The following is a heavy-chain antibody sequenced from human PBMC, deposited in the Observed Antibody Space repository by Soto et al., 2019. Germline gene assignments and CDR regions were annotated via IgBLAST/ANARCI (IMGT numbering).Heavy chain of an antibody. CDR1: GFTFSSYS. V-gene: IGHV3-21*01. Sequence: GSLRLSCAASGFTFSSYSMNWVRQAPGKGLEWVSSISSSSSYIYYADSVKGRFTISRDNAKNSLYLQMNSLRAEDTAVYYCARDRDNVVVVAATDFDYWGQGTLVTVSS. J-gene: IGHJ4*02. CDR2: ISSSSSYI. CDR3: ARDRDNVVVVAATDFDY. D-gene: IGHD2-15*01.